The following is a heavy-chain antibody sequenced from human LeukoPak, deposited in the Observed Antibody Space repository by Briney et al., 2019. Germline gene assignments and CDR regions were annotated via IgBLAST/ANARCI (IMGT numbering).Heavy chain of an antibody. J-gene: IGHJ4*02. CDR3: ATYYYDSSGYYAEKNYYFDY. CDR1: GSTFSSYW. V-gene: IGHV3-7*01. D-gene: IGHD3-22*01. CDR2: IKQDGSEK. Sequence: PGGSLRLSCAASGSTFSSYWMSWVRQAPGKGLEWVANIKQDGSEKYYVDSVKGRFTISRDNAKNSLYLQMNSLRAEDTAVYYCATYYYDSSGYYAEKNYYFDYWGQGTLVTVSS.